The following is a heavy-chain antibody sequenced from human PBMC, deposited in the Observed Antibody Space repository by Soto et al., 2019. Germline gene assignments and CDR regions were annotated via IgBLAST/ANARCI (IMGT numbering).Heavy chain of an antibody. CDR1: DFTFSTYS. Sequence: LRLSCVASDFTFSTYSMNWVRQAPGKGLEWVAYISATSNHIYYADSLKGRFTISRDNAKSSLYLHMNSLRAEDTAVYFCARDSITIFGGGMDVWGQGTTVTVSS. J-gene: IGHJ6*02. CDR2: ISATSNHI. V-gene: IGHV3-21*01. D-gene: IGHD3-3*01. CDR3: ARDSITIFGGGMDV.